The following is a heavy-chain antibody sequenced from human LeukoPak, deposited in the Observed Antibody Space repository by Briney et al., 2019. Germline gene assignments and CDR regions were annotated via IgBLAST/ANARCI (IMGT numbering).Heavy chain of an antibody. D-gene: IGHD6-19*01. CDR1: GGTFSIYA. Sequence: ASVKVSCKASGGTFSIYAISWVPHAPGQGLEWMGRIIPSLGIANYAQKFQGRVTITADKSTSTAYMELSSLRSEDTVVYYCARGSSGWLDYWGQGTLVTVSS. CDR2: IIPSLGIA. J-gene: IGHJ4*02. CDR3: ARGSSGWLDY. V-gene: IGHV1-69*04.